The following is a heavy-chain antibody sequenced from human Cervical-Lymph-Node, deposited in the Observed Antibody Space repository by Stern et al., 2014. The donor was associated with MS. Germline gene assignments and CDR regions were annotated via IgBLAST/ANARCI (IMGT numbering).Heavy chain of an antibody. CDR2: IYSGGST. Sequence: VQLVESGGGLVQPGGSLRLSCAASGFTVSSNYMTWVRQDPGKGLEWVSVIYSGGSTYYTDSVKGRFTLSRDNSKNTLYLQMNDLRVADSAVYYCARERGNWSGYDYWGQGTLVTVSS. CDR3: ARERGNWSGYDY. J-gene: IGHJ4*02. D-gene: IGHD3-3*01. CDR1: GFTVSSNY. V-gene: IGHV3-66*01.